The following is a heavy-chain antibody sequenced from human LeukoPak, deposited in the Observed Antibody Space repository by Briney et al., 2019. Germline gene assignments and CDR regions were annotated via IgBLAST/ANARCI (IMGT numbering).Heavy chain of an antibody. D-gene: IGHD4-11*01. V-gene: IGHV3-66*02. Sequence: GRSLRLSCAASGFTVSSNYMSWVRQAPGKGLEWVSVIYSGGSTYYADSVKGRFTISRDNSKNTLYLQMNSLRAEDTAVYYCARDTVTSDGMDVWGQGTTVTVSS. CDR2: IYSGGST. J-gene: IGHJ6*02. CDR3: ARDTVTSDGMDV. CDR1: GFTVSSNY.